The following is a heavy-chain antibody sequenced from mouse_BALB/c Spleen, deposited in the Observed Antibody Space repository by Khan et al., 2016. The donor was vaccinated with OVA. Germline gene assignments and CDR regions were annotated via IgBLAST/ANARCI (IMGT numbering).Heavy chain of an antibody. J-gene: IGHJ4*01. V-gene: IGHV3-2*02. D-gene: IGHD2-13*01. CDR2: ISSTGST. Sequence: EVQLQESGPGLVKPSQSLSLTCTVTGYSITSDYAWNWIRQFPGNNLEWMGYISSTGSTSSNPSLKSRISITRHQSKNQFFLHLNSVTTEDTATYYCARSLYYSDSYAMDYWGQGTSVTVSS. CDR1: GYSITSDYA. CDR3: ARSLYYSDSYAMDY.